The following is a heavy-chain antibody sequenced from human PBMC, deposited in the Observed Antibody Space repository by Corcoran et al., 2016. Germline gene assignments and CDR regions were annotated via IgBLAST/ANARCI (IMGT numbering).Heavy chain of an antibody. CDR3: ARDYQLARGWFDP. Sequence: QVQLVQSGAEVKKPGASVKVSCKASGYTFTGYYMHWVRQAPGQGLEWMGWINPNSGGTNYAQKCQGRVTMPRDTSISTDYMELSRLRSDDPAGYYWARDYQLARGWFDPWGQGTLGTVSS. J-gene: IGHJ5*02. CDR2: INPNSGGT. CDR1: GYTFTGYY. D-gene: IGHD6-13*01. V-gene: IGHV1-2*02.